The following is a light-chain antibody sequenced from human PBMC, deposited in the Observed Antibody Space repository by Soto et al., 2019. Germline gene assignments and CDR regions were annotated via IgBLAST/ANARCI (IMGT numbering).Light chain of an antibody. CDR3: QQYGSKI. Sequence: ELVLTQSPGTLSLSPGERATLSCRASQSISSLYLAWYQQKPGQAPRLLIYGASSRDTGSPDRFSGSVSGTDFTLTISRLEPEDFAVYYCQQYGSKIFGQGTKLEIK. V-gene: IGKV3-20*01. J-gene: IGKJ2*01. CDR1: QSISSLY. CDR2: GAS.